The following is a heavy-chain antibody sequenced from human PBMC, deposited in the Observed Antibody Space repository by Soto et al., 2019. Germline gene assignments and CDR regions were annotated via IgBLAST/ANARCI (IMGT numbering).Heavy chain of an antibody. CDR2: INHSGST. D-gene: IGHD2-8*01. J-gene: IGHJ6*02. CDR1: GGSFSGYY. CDR3: ARGRRYCTNGVCYGMDV. Sequence: SETLSLTCAVYGGSFSGYYWSWIRQPPGKGLEWIGEINHSGSTNYNPSLKSRVTISVDTSKNQFSLKLSSVTAADTAVYYCARGRRYCTNGVCYGMDVWGQGTTVTVSS. V-gene: IGHV4-34*01.